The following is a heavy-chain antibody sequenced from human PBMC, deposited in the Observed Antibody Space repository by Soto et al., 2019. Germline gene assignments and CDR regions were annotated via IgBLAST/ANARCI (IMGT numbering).Heavy chain of an antibody. CDR3: ARVDLGRTDDAFDI. CDR2: INSDGSTT. D-gene: IGHD3-3*01. Sequence: EVQLVESGGGLVQPGGSLRLSCAASGFTFSSYWMHWVRQAPGKGLVWVSRINSDGSTTRYADSVKGRFTISRDNAKHTLYLQMNSLRAEDTAVYYCARVDLGRTDDAFDIWGQGTMVTVSS. J-gene: IGHJ3*02. V-gene: IGHV3-74*01. CDR1: GFTFSSYW.